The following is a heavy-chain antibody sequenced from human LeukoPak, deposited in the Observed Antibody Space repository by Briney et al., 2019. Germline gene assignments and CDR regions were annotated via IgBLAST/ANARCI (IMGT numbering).Heavy chain of an antibody. Sequence: ASETLSLTCAVYGGSFSGYYWSWIRQPPGKGLEWIGEINHSGSTNYNPSLKSRVTISVDTSKNQFSLKLSSVTAADTAVYYCARETMVRFDPWGQGTLVTVSS. CDR1: GGSFSGYY. J-gene: IGHJ5*02. CDR3: ARETMVRFDP. V-gene: IGHV4-34*01. D-gene: IGHD3-10*01. CDR2: INHSGST.